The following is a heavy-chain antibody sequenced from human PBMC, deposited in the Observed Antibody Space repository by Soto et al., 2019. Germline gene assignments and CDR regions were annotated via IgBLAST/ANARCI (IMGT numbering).Heavy chain of an antibody. J-gene: IGHJ3*02. D-gene: IGHD2-8*01. CDR1: GFTFSSYS. CDR3: ARDYSCTNGVCDSDAFDI. Sequence: NPGGSLRLSCAASGFTFSSYSMNWVRQAPGKGLEWVSSISSSSSYIYYADSVEGRFTISRDNAKNSLYLQMNSLRAEDTAVYYCARDYSCTNGVCDSDAFDIWGQGTMVTVSS. CDR2: ISSSSSYI. V-gene: IGHV3-21*01.